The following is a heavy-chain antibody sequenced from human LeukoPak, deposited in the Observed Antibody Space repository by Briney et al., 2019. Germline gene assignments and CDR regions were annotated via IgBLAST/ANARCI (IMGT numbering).Heavy chain of an antibody. V-gene: IGHV3-11*04. J-gene: IGHJ4*02. Sequence: GGSLRLSCAASGFTFSDYYMSWIRQAPGKGLEWVSYIGSSGSTIYYADSVKGRFTISRDNAKNSLYLQMNSLRAEDTAVYYCARDRAAMVIDYWGQGTLVTVSS. CDR3: ARDRAAMVIDY. CDR2: IGSSGSTI. CDR1: GFTFSDYY. D-gene: IGHD5-18*01.